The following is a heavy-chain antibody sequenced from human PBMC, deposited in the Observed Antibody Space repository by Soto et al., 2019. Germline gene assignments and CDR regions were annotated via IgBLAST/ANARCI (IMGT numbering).Heavy chain of an antibody. CDR1: GFTFSSYG. V-gene: IGHV3-33*01. Sequence: QVQLVESGGGVVQPGRSLRLSCAASGFTFSSYGMHWVRQAPGKGLEWVAVIWYDGSNKYYADSVKGRFTISRDNSKNTLYLQMNSLRAEDTAVYYCAVDWLFTHNAFDIWGQGTMVTVSS. CDR3: AVDWLFTHNAFDI. D-gene: IGHD3-9*01. CDR2: IWYDGSNK. J-gene: IGHJ3*02.